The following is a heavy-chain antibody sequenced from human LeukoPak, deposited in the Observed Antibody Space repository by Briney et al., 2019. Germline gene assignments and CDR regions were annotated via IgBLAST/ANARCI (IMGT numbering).Heavy chain of an antibody. CDR3: ARSTYYYDSSGSQN. D-gene: IGHD3-22*01. Sequence: GESLKISCKGSGYSFTSYWIGWVRQMPGKGLEGMGIIYPGDSDTRYSPSCQGQLTISADKSISTAYLQWSSLKASDTAMYYCARSTYYYDSSGSQNWGQGTLVTVSS. J-gene: IGHJ4*02. CDR1: GYSFTSYW. CDR2: IYPGDSDT. V-gene: IGHV5-51*01.